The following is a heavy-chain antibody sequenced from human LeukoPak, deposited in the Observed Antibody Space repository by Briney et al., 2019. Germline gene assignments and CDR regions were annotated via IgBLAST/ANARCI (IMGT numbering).Heavy chain of an antibody. CDR3: ARGTLNSGGNPWGYYYYYMDV. CDR1: GYILTGYY. J-gene: IGHJ6*03. V-gene: IGHV1-2*02. CDR2: INPNCGGT. Sequence: ASVKDSCKASGYILTGYYMHWVRQAPGQGLEWMGWINPNCGGTNDAQKFQGRFTMTRDTSISTAYMELSRLRSDDTAVYYCARGTLNSGGNPWGYYYYYMDVWGKGTTVTVSS. D-gene: IGHD4-23*01.